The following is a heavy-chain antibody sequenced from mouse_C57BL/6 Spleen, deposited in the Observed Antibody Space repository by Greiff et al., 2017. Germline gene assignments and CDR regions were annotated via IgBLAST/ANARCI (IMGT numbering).Heavy chain of an antibody. J-gene: IGHJ1*03. CDR2: ISGGGGNT. D-gene: IGHD1-1*01. Sequence: EVQGVESGGGLVKPGGSLKLSCAASGFTFSSYTMSWVRQTPEKRLEWVATISGGGGNTYYPDSVKGRFTISRDNAKNTLYLQMSSLRSEDTALYYCALTTVVATGYFDVWGTGTTVTVSS. CDR1: GFTFSSYT. CDR3: ALTTVVATGYFDV. V-gene: IGHV5-9*01.